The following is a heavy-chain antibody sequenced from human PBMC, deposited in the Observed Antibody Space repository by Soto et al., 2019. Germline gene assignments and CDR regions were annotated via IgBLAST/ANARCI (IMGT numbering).Heavy chain of an antibody. CDR2: ISGSGGGT. V-gene: IGHV3-23*01. CDR1: GFTFYSYA. D-gene: IGHD2-21*02. J-gene: IGHJ4*02. CDR3: AKHLPLAWPVTIFDN. Sequence: EVQLLESGGGLVQPGGSLRLSCAATGFTFYSYAMSWVRQAPGKGLEWVSAISGSGGGTRYADSVQGRFTISRDNSKNTLDLQMNSLRVEDTAVYYCAKHLPLAWPVTIFDNWGQGTLVTVSS.